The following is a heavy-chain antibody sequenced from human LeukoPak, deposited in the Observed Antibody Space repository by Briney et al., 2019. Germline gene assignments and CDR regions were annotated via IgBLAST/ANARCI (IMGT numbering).Heavy chain of an antibody. J-gene: IGHJ4*02. D-gene: IGHD1-26*01. CDR3: ARDKGGSYAGNVDY. Sequence: GGSLRLSCAASGFTFSSYSMNWVRQAPGKGLEWVSYISSSSSTIYYADSVKGRFTISRDNAKNSLYLQMNSLRAEDTAVYYCARDKGGSYAGNVDYWGQGTLVTVSS. CDR1: GFTFSSYS. V-gene: IGHV3-48*04. CDR2: ISSSSSTI.